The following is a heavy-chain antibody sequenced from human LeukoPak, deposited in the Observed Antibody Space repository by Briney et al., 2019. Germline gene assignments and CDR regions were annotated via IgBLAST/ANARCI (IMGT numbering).Heavy chain of an antibody. Sequence: PGGSLRPSCAASGFTFTRFWMSWVRQAPGKGLEWVANIKLEGSEKDYVNSVKGRFTISRDNAKNSLYLQMNSLRAEDTAVYYCATSGGDYWGQGTLVTVSS. CDR2: IKLEGSEK. D-gene: IGHD3-10*01. V-gene: IGHV3-7*01. CDR1: GFTFTRFW. CDR3: ATSGGDY. J-gene: IGHJ4*02.